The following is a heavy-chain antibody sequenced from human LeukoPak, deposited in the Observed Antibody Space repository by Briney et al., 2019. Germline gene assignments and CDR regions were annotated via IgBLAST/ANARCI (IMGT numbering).Heavy chain of an antibody. D-gene: IGHD3-10*01. CDR2: IYYSGST. CDR3: ARRRQSYYYGSGSTTNWFDP. CDR1: GGSISSYY. J-gene: IGHJ5*02. V-gene: IGHV4-59*12. Sequence: PSETLSLTCTVSGGSISSYYWSWIRQPPGKGLEWIGYIYYSGSTNYNPSLKSRVTISVDTSKNQFSLKLSSVTAADTAVYYCARRRQSYYYGSGSTTNWFDPWGQGTLVTVSS.